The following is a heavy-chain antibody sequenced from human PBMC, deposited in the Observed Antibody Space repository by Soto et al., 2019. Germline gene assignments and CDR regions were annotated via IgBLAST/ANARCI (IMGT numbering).Heavy chain of an antibody. D-gene: IGHD6-19*01. CDR1: GFTFSTFG. J-gene: IGHJ4*02. CDR3: AKDRGSGWTNFDY. V-gene: IGHV3-30*18. CDR2: ISFDGSNK. Sequence: QVQLVESGGGVVQPGRSLRLSCAASGFTFSTFGMHWIRQAPGKGLEWVAVISFDGSNKYYADSVKGRFTISRDNSNNTLYVEMNRLRPEDTAVYYCAKDRGSGWTNFDYWGQGTLVTVSS.